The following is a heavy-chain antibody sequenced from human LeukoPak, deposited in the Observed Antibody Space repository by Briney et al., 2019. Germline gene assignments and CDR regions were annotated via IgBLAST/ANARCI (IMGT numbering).Heavy chain of an antibody. Sequence: GGSLRLSCAASGFTFSSYAMSWVRQAPGKGLEWVSAISGSGGSTYYADSVKGRFTISRDNSKNTLYLQMNSLRAGDTAVYYCAKDRRGDGRLVTFDCWGQGALVTVSS. V-gene: IGHV3-23*01. CDR1: GFTFSSYA. CDR2: ISGSGGST. D-gene: IGHD2-21*02. CDR3: AKDRRGDGRLVTFDC. J-gene: IGHJ4*02.